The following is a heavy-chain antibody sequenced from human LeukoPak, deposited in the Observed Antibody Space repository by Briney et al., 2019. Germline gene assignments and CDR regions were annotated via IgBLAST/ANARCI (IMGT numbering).Heavy chain of an antibody. V-gene: IGHV3-64*01. CDR1: GFTISRSS. J-gene: IGHJ4*02. Sequence: PGGSLRLSCAASGFTISRSSMHWVRQAPGKGLEFVSAISRSGGNTYYANSVKGRFTISRDTSKNTLYLQVGSLRVEDMAVYHCARVGDRSGNGYSHWGQGTLVTVSS. D-gene: IGHD2-2*03. CDR2: ISRSGGNT. CDR3: ARVGDRSGNGYSH.